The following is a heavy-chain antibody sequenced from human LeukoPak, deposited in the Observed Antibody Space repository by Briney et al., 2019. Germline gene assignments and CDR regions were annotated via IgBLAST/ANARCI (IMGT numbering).Heavy chain of an antibody. V-gene: IGHV3-7*01. CDR2: IKQDGSEK. CDR3: ARGPYSGNFYFDY. D-gene: IGHD1-26*01. CDR1: GFNFNMFW. Sequence: GGSLRLSCVASGFNFNMFWMGWVRQAPGKGLEWVANIKQDGSEKYYVDSVKGRFTISRDNAENSLYLQMSSLIAEDTAVYYCARGPYSGNFYFDYWGQGILVTVSS. J-gene: IGHJ4*02.